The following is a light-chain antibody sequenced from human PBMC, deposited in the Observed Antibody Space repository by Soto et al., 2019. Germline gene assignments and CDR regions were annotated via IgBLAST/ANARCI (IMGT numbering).Light chain of an antibody. Sequence: QSVLTQPASVSGSPGQSITISCTGTGSDVGGYNYVSWYQQHPGKAPKVMIYDVSNRPPGVSNRFSGSKSGNTASLTISGLQAEDEADYYCSSYTSASTPLVFGGGTKLTVL. CDR1: GSDVGGYNY. V-gene: IGLV2-14*01. CDR2: DVS. J-gene: IGLJ2*01. CDR3: SSYTSASTPLV.